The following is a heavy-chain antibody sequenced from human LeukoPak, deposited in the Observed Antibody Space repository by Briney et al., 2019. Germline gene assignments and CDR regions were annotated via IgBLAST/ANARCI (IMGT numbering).Heavy chain of an antibody. J-gene: IGHJ4*02. V-gene: IGHV5-10-1*01. CDR3: AGLRDGSLDY. CDR1: GYNFTSHW. Sequence: GESLKISCKGSGYNFTSHWISWVRQMPGKGLEWMGRLDPSDSYTNYSPSFQGHVTNSADKSISTAYLQWSSLKASDTAMYYCAGLRDGSLDYWGQGTLVTVSS. CDR2: LDPSDSYT.